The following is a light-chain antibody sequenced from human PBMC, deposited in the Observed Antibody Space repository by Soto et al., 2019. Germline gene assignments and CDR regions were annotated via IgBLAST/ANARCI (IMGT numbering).Light chain of an antibody. V-gene: IGKV3-15*01. CDR2: GAS. CDR3: QQYNNWWT. J-gene: IGKJ1*01. CDR1: QSVYSK. Sequence: EIVMTQSPATLSVSPGERATLSCRASQSVYSKLAWYQQKPGRAPRLLIYGASTRATGIPARFSGSGSGTEFTLTISSLQSEDFAVYYCQQYNNWWTFGQGTKVEIK.